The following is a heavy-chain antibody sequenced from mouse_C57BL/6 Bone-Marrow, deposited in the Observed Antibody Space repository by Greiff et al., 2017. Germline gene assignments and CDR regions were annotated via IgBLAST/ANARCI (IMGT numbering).Heavy chain of an antibody. CDR2: IDPSDSYT. J-gene: IGHJ1*03. Sequence: QVQLQQPGAELVKPGASVKLSCKASGYTFTSYWMQWVKQRPGQGLEWIGEIDPSDSYTNYNQKFKGKATLTVDTSSSTAYMQLRSLTSEDSAVYYCAREENYYGSSLYWYFDVWGTGTTVTVSS. V-gene: IGHV1-50*01. CDR3: AREENYYGSSLYWYFDV. CDR1: GYTFTSYW. D-gene: IGHD1-1*01.